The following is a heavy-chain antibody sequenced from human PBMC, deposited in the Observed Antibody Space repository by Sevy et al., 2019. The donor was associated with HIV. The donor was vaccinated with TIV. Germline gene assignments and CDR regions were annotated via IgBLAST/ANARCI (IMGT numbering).Heavy chain of an antibody. V-gene: IGHV3-30*04. CDR3: AREGYSSGWYGGFDY. D-gene: IGHD6-19*01. CDR1: GFTFSSYA. J-gene: IGHJ4*02. CDR2: ISYDGSNK. Sequence: GGSLRLSCAASGFTFSSYAMHWVRQAPGKGLEWVAVISYDGSNKYYADSVKGRFTFSRDNSKNTLYLQMNSLGAEDTAVYYCAREGYSSGWYGGFDYWGQGTLVTVSS.